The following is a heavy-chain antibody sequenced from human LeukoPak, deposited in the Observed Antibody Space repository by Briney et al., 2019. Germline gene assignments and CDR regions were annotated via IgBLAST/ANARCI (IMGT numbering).Heavy chain of an antibody. CDR1: GFTFGSYA. Sequence: GGSLRLSCAASGFTFGSYAMSLVRLAPGKGLEWVSAISGSGGSTYYADSVKGRFTISRDNSKNTLYLQMNSLRAEDTAVYYCAKEGIAAAVSPYWGQGTLVTVSS. V-gene: IGHV3-23*01. CDR2: ISGSGGST. CDR3: AKEGIAAAVSPY. J-gene: IGHJ4*02. D-gene: IGHD6-13*01.